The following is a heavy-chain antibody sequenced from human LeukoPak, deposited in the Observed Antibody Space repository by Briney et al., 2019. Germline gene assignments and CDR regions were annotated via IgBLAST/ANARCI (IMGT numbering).Heavy chain of an antibody. CDR3: ARGEQLNYFAY. CDR2: ISSTGTTE. V-gene: IGHV3-48*03. D-gene: IGHD1-26*01. Sequence: GGSLRLSCAASGFTFSSYEMSWVRQAPGKGLEWVSYISSTGTTEKYADSVKGRFTISRDNAKNSLYLQMYSLGAEDTAVYYCARGEQLNYFAYWGQGTLVTVSS. CDR1: GFTFSSYE. J-gene: IGHJ4*02.